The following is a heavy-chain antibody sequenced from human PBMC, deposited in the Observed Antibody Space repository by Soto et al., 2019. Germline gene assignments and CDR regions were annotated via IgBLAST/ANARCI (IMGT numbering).Heavy chain of an antibody. D-gene: IGHD3-10*01. J-gene: IGHJ5*02. Sequence: EQLEQSGAEVKKPGESLKISCNGPGHLFNNHWIGWVRQTPGKGLEWMGLIFTRDSETKTSPSFQGHVSFSVDNSINTVYLQWTSLKTTDTGIYFCARGYFDSGHGYDLWGQGTLVTVSS. CDR3: ARGYFDSGHGYDL. CDR2: IFTRDSET. CDR1: GHLFNNHW. V-gene: IGHV5-51*01.